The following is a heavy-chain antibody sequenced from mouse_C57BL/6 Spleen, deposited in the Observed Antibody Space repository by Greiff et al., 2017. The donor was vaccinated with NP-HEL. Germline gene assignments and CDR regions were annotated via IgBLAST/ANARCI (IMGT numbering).Heavy chain of an antibody. D-gene: IGHD1-1*01. CDR3: ARAYYGSSNGGFAY. CDR2: ISYDGSN. Sequence: VQLQQSGPGLVKPSQSLSLTCSVTGYSITSGYYWNWIRQFPGNKLEWMGYISYDGSNNYNPSLKNRISITRDTSKNQFFLKLNSVTTEDTATYYCARAYYGSSNGGFAYWGQGTLVTVSA. CDR1: GYSITSGYY. V-gene: IGHV3-6*01. J-gene: IGHJ3*01.